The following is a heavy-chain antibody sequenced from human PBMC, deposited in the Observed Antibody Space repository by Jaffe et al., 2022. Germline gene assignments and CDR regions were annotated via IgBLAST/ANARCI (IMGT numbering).Heavy chain of an antibody. J-gene: IGHJ3*02. D-gene: IGHD4-17*01. CDR2: ISGSGGST. Sequence: EVQLLESGGGLVQPGGSLRLSCAASGFTFSSYAMSWVRQAPGKGLEWVSAISGSGGSTYYADSVKGRFTISRDNSKNTLYLQMNSLRAEDTAVYYCELTTVTPAPNKKYDAFDIWGQGTMVTVSS. V-gene: IGHV3-23*01. CDR1: GFTFSSYA. CDR3: ELTTVTPAPNKKYDAFDI.